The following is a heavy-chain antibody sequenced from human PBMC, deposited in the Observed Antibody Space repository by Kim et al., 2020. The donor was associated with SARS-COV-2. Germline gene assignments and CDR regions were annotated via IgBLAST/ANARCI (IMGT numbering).Heavy chain of an antibody. CDR1: GFTFGDYA. CDR2: IRSKAYGGTT. V-gene: IGHV3-49*03. CDR3: TRVPYCGGDCYPGHYSFDY. D-gene: IGHD2-21*02. J-gene: IGHJ4*02. Sequence: GGSLRLSCTASGFTFGDYAMSWFRQAPGKGLEWVGFIRSKAYGGTTEYAASVKGRFTISRDDSKSIAYLQMNILKTEDTAVYYCTRVPYCGGDCYPGHYSFDYWGQGTLVTVSS.